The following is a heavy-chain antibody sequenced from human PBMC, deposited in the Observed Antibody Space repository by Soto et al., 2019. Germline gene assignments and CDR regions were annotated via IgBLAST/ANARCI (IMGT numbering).Heavy chain of an antibody. Sequence: GGSLRLSCAASGFTFSNAWMNWVRQAPGKGLEWVGRIKSKTDGGTTDYAAPVKGRFTISRDDSKNTLYLQMNSLKTEDTAVYYCTTKPRIAVAARGYYYYGMDVWGQGTTVTVSS. J-gene: IGHJ6*02. CDR1: GFTFSNAW. V-gene: IGHV3-15*07. D-gene: IGHD6-19*01. CDR2: IKSKTDGGTT. CDR3: TTKPRIAVAARGYYYYGMDV.